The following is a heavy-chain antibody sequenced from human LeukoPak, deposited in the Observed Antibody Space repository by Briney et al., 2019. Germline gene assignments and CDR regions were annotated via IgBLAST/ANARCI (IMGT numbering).Heavy chain of an antibody. D-gene: IGHD4-17*01. CDR1: GFTFSGHE. Sequence: PGGSLRLSCVASGFTFSGHEMNWVRQAPGKGLEWLSHISTTGGTIYYADSAKGRFTISRDSSKNTLYLQMNSLRAEDTAVYYCAKSDTVTTSFYYYYYGMDVWGQGTTVTVSS. CDR3: AKSDTVTTSFYYYYYGMDV. J-gene: IGHJ6*02. CDR2: ISTTGGTI. V-gene: IGHV3-48*03.